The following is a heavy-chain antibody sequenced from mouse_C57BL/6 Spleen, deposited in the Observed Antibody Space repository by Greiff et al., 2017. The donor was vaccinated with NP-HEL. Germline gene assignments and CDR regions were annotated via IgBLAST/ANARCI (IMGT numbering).Heavy chain of an antibody. CDR1: GYAFSSSW. V-gene: IGHV1-82*01. CDR3: ARSYGNYDWFAY. D-gene: IGHD2-10*02. J-gene: IGHJ3*01. Sequence: VKLQESGPELVKPGASVKISCKASGYAFSSSWMNWVKQRPGKGLEWIGRIYPGDGDTNYNGKFKGKATLTADKSSSTAYMQLSSLTSEDSAVYFCARSYGNYDWFAYWGQGTLVTVSA. CDR2: IYPGDGDT.